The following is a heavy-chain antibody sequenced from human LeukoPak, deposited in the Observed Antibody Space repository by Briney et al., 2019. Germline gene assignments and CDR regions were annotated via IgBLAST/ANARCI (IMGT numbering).Heavy chain of an antibody. V-gene: IGHV3-21*01. CDR2: ISSSSSYI. Sequence: GGSLRLSCAASGFTFSSYSMNWVRQAPGKGLEWVSSISSSSSYIYYADSVKGRFTISRDNAKNSLYLQMNSLRAEDTAVYYCATFPPEDGAASGWFFDPWGQGTLVTVSS. J-gene: IGHJ5*02. CDR1: GFTFSSYS. CDR3: ATFPPEDGAASGWFFDP. D-gene: IGHD6-19*01.